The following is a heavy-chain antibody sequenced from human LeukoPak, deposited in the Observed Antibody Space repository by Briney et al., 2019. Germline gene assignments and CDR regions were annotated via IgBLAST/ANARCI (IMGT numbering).Heavy chain of an antibody. CDR1: GYTFTGYC. CDR2: ISAYNGNT. D-gene: IGHD3-10*01. V-gene: IGHV1-18*04. Sequence: GASVKVSCKASGYTFTGYCMHWVRQAPGQGLEWMGWISAYNGNTNYAQKLQGRVTMTTDTSTSTAYMELRSLRSDDTAVYYCARVRRGGSGSYYAYYYYYGMDVWGQGTTVTVSS. J-gene: IGHJ6*02. CDR3: ARVRRGGSGSYYAYYYYYGMDV.